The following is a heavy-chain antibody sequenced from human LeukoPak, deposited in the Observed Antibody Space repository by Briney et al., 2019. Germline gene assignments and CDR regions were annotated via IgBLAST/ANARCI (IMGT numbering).Heavy chain of an antibody. CDR2: ITGSGGNI. Sequence: GESLRLLCGVSVFVRSISSIICVRQAPGQGLEWVSAITGSGGNIYYADSVRGRFTISRDNSKNTVFLQMNTLRAEDTAVYFCATIGLRGSSYPLDYWGQGTLVTVSS. V-gene: IGHV3-23*01. D-gene: IGHD5-18*01. J-gene: IGHJ4*02. CDR1: VFVRSISS. CDR3: ATIGLRGSSYPLDY.